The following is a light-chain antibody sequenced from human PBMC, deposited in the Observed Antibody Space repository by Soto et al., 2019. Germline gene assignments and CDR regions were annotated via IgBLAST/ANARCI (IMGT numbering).Light chain of an antibody. J-gene: IGLJ1*01. CDR3: CSYAGTYTFYV. CDR1: SSDVGTYNY. CDR2: DVS. Sequence: QSALTQPRSVSGSPGQSVTISCTGTSSDVGTYNYVSWYQQHPGKAPKLIIFDVSKRPSGVPDRFSGSKSGNTASLTISGLQAEDAADYYCCSYAGTYTFYVFGTGTKLTVL. V-gene: IGLV2-11*01.